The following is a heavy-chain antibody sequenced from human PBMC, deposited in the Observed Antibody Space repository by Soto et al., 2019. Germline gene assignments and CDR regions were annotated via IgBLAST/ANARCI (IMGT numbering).Heavy chain of an antibody. CDR1: GGSISSSSYY. D-gene: IGHD3-3*01. J-gene: IGHJ6*02. CDR3: ARITIFGVVIRYGMDV. CDR2: IYYSGST. V-gene: IGHV4-39*01. Sequence: QLQLQESGPGLVKPSETLSLTCTVSGGSISSSSYYWGWIRQPPGKGLEWIGSIYYSGSTYYNPSLKSRVTISVDTSKNQCSLKLSSVTAADTAVYYCARITIFGVVIRYGMDVWGQGTTVTVSS.